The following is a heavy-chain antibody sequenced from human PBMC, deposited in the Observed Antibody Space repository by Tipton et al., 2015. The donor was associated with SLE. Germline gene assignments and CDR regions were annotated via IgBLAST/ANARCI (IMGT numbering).Heavy chain of an antibody. CDR1: GFTFSSYA. CDR3: AKDPNGDYEGDWFDP. Sequence: SLRLSCAASGFTFSSYAMSWVRQAPGKGLEWVSAISGSGGSTYYADSVKGRFTISRGNSKNTLYLQMNSLRAEDTAVYYCAKDPNGDYEGDWFDPWGQGTLVTVSS. CDR2: ISGSGGST. D-gene: IGHD4-17*01. J-gene: IGHJ5*02. V-gene: IGHV3-23*01.